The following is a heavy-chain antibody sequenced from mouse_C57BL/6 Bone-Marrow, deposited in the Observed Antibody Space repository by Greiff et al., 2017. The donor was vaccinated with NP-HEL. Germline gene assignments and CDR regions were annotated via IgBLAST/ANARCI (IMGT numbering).Heavy chain of an antibody. CDR2: IDPETGGT. CDR1: GYTFTDYE. CDR3: TRGVNQAWFAY. Sequence: QVQLKQSGAELVRPGASVTLSCKASGYTFTDYEMHWVKQTPVHGLEWIGAIDPETGGTAYNQKFKGKAILTADKSSSTAYMELRSLTSEDSAVYYCTRGVNQAWFAYWGQGTLVTVSA. J-gene: IGHJ3*01. V-gene: IGHV1-15*01. D-gene: IGHD2-2*01.